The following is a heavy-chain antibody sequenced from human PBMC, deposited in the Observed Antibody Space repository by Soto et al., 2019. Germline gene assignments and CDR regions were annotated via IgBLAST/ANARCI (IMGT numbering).Heavy chain of an antibody. CDR2: INHSGST. Sequence: PSETLSLTCAVYGGSFSGYYWSWIRQPPGKWLEWIGEINHSGSTNYNPSLKSRVTISVDTSKNQFSLKLSSVTAADTAVYYCARAAVFGVAVAATLYDYWRQGTLVTVSS. J-gene: IGHJ4*02. CDR1: GGSFSGYY. V-gene: IGHV4-34*01. D-gene: IGHD2-15*01. CDR3: ARAAVFGVAVAATLYDY.